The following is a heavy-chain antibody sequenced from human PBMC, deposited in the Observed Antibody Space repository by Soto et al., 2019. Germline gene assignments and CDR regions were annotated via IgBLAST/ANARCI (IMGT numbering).Heavy chain of an antibody. Sequence: EVQLVESGGGLVEPGGSLRLSCAVSGVTLTRFYMNWVRQAPGKGLEWVANIDQDGNEKYYVDSVKGRFTISGDNAKNSLYLQMNNLRVEDTAIYYCARWWLLNWGQGTLVTVSS. CDR1: GVTLTRFY. V-gene: IGHV3-7*04. CDR3: ARWWLLN. J-gene: IGHJ4*02. D-gene: IGHD2-15*01. CDR2: IDQDGNEK.